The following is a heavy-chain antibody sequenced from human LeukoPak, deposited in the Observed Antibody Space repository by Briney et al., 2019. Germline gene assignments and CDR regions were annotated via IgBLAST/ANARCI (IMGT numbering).Heavy chain of an antibody. J-gene: IGHJ3*02. CDR3: ARDDTVVAGDAFDI. Sequence: GASVKASCKASGYTFTGYYMHWVRQAPGQGLEWMGWINPNSGGTNYAQKFQGRVTMTRDTSISTAYMELSRLRSDDTAVYYCARDDTVVAGDAFDIWGQGTMVTVSS. D-gene: IGHD2-15*01. CDR2: INPNSGGT. V-gene: IGHV1-2*02. CDR1: GYTFTGYY.